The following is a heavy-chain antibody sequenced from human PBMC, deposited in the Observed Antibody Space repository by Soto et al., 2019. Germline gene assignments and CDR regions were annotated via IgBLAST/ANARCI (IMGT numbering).Heavy chain of an antibody. J-gene: IGHJ6*02. Sequence: QVQLVQSGAEVKKPGASVKVSCKASGYTFTSYGISWVRQAPGQGLEWMGWISAYNGNTNYAQKLQGRVTMTTDTSTSTAYMELRSRRSDDTAVYYCARDIVVVPAAKGVYYYYYYGMDVWGQGTTVTVSS. V-gene: IGHV1-18*04. CDR2: ISAYNGNT. CDR1: GYTFTSYG. D-gene: IGHD2-2*01. CDR3: ARDIVVVPAAKGVYYYYYYGMDV.